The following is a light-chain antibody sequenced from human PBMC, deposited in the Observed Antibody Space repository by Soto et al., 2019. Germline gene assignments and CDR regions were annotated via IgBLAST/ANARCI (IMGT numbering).Light chain of an antibody. CDR1: SSDVGGYNY. CDR3: SSYTSSSTLGV. J-gene: IGLJ1*01. CDR2: DVS. Sequence: QLVLTQPASVSGSPGQSITISCTGTSSDVGGYNYVSWYQQHPGKAPKLMIYDVSNRPSGVSNRFSDSKSGNTASLTISGLQAEDEADYYCSSYTSSSTLGVFGTGTKLTVL. V-gene: IGLV2-14*01.